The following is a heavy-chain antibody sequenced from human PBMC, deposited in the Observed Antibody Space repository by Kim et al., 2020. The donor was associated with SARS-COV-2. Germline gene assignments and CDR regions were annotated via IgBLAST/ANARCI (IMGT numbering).Heavy chain of an antibody. CDR1: GFTFSDYY. J-gene: IGHJ6*02. Sequence: GGSLRLSCAASGFTFSDYYMSWIRQAPGKGLEWVSYISSSGSTIYYADSVKGRFTISRDNAKNSLYLQMNSLRAEDTAVYYCCANGFRSDYYGMDVWGQGTTVTVSS. V-gene: IGHV3-11*01. CDR2: ISSSGSTI. CDR3: CANGFRSDYYGMDV.